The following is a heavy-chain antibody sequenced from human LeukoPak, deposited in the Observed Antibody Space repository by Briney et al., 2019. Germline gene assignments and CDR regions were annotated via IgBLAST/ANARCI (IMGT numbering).Heavy chain of an antibody. V-gene: IGHV4-59*01. CDR1: GGSISSYY. CDR3: ARVKDYYGSGSYYNVPGLSDAFDI. Sequence: SETLSLTCTVSGGSISSYYWSWIRQPPGKGLEWIGYIYYSGSTNYNPSLKSRVTISVDTSKNQFSLKLSSVTAADTAVYYCARVKDYYGSGSYYNVPGLSDAFDIWAKGQWSPSLQ. D-gene: IGHD3-10*01. CDR2: IYYSGST. J-gene: IGHJ3*02.